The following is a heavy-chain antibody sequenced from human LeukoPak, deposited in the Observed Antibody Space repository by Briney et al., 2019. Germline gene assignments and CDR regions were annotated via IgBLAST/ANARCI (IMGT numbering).Heavy chain of an antibody. J-gene: IGHJ5*02. Sequence: GGSLRLSCAASGFTFSSYNMNWVRQAPGKGLEWVSYISSTSSTIYYADSVKGRFTISRDNAKNSLYLQMHSLRAEDTAVYYCARELYPRANWFDPWGQGTLVTVSS. V-gene: IGHV3-48*01. CDR2: ISSTSSTI. D-gene: IGHD2-2*02. CDR3: ARELYPRANWFDP. CDR1: GFTFSSYN.